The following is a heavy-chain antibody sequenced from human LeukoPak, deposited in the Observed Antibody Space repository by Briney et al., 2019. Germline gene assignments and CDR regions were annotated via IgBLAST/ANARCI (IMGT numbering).Heavy chain of an antibody. D-gene: IGHD1-1*01. CDR2: ISDSGGDT. V-gene: IGHV3-23*01. CDR1: GFTFISSA. J-gene: IGHJ4*02. Sequence: PGGSLRLSCAASGFTFISSAMTWVRQAPGKGMEWVSAISDSGGDTEYADSVKGRFNISRDNSKNTLFLQMNSLRAEDTAVYYCAKLSGSTGTTSRDLHNWGQGTLVTVSS. CDR3: AKLSGSTGTTSRDLHN.